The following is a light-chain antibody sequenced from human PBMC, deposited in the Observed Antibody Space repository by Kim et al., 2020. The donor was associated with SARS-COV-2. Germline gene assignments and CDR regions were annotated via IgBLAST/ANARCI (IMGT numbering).Light chain of an antibody. Sequence: LSVSPGERATLSCRASQSVADNLAWYQHTPGQAPRVLIYDASTRATDIPARFSGSGSGTEFTLTISSLQSEDFAIYYCQQYKSGPTFGQGTKLEIK. J-gene: IGKJ2*01. V-gene: IGKV3-15*01. CDR3: QQYKSGPT. CDR1: QSVADN. CDR2: DAS.